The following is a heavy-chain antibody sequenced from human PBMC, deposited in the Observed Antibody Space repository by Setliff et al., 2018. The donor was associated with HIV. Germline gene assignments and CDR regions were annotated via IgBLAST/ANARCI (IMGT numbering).Heavy chain of an antibody. J-gene: IGHJ5*02. CDR1: GGSISRGNHF. Sequence: SETLSLTCTVSGGSISRGNHFWTWIRQPAGKGLEWIGRIYTNGSTNYNPSLKSRATIAVDTSKSQFSLKLSSVTAADTAVYYCARSVVVVTVEWFDPWGQGTLVTVS. D-gene: IGHD2-21*02. CDR3: ARSVVVVTVEWFDP. V-gene: IGHV4-61*02. CDR2: IYTNGST.